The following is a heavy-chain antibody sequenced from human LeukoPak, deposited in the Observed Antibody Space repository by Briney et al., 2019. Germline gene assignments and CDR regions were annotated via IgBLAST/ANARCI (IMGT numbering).Heavy chain of an antibody. J-gene: IGHJ4*02. CDR2: ISGSGGST. CDR3: ARRAGAYSHPYDY. Sequence: PGGSLRLSCAASGFTFSSYAMNWVRQAPGKGLEWVSGISGSGGSTYYADSVKGRLTISRDNFKNTLYLQMNSLRAEDTAVYYCARRAGAYSHPYDYWGQGTLVTVSS. CDR1: GFTFSSYA. V-gene: IGHV3-23*01. D-gene: IGHD4/OR15-4a*01.